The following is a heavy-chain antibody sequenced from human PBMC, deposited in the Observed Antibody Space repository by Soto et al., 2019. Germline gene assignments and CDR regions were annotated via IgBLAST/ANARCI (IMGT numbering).Heavy chain of an antibody. CDR2: VSISSDGP. J-gene: IGHJ4*02. V-gene: IGHV3-23*01. CDR1: GFTFSSYA. CDR3: AKNYFFDS. Sequence: PGGSLSLSCAPSGFTFSSYAIICVRQAPGRGLKWVSSVSISSDGPYYADSVKGRFTISRDNSKNTLYLKLNSLRGEDTATYYCAKNYFFDSWGQGTPVTVS.